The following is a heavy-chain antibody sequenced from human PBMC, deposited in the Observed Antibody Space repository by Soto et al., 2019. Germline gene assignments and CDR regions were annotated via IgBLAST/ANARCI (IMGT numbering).Heavy chain of an antibody. CDR3: ARDGLQARPRKNHNRTQNYYYGMDV. V-gene: IGHV1-69*13. CDR2: IIPIFGTA. CDR1: GGTFSSYA. D-gene: IGHD1-20*01. Sequence: GASVKVSCKASGGTFSSYAISWVRQAPGQGLEWMGGIIPIFGTANYAQKFQGRVTITADESTSTAYMELSSLRSEDTAVYYCARDGLQARPRKNHNRTQNYYYGMDVWGQGTTVTVSS. J-gene: IGHJ6*01.